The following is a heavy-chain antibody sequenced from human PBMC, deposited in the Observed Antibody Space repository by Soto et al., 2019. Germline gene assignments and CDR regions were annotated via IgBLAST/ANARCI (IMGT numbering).Heavy chain of an antibody. D-gene: IGHD4-17*01. CDR3: ARVTRYYYYYGMDV. V-gene: IGHV4-34*01. J-gene: IGHJ6*02. CDR2: INHSGST. CDR1: GGSISGYY. Sequence: SETLSLTCAVYGGSISGYYWSWIRQPPGKGLEWIGEINHSGSTNYNPSLKSRVTISVDTSKNQFSLKLSSVTAADTAVYYCARVTRYYYYYGMDVWGQGTTVTVS.